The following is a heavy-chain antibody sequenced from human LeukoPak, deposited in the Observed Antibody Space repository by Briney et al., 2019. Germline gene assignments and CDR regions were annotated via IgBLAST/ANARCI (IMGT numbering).Heavy chain of an antibody. CDR1: GYTLTELS. J-gene: IGHJ4*02. Sequence: ASVKVSCKVSGYTLTELSMHWVRQAPGKGLEWMGGFDPEDGETIYAQKFQGRVTMTEDTSTDTAYMELSSLRSEDTAVYYCATAFLGCSSTSCYIGYTWNYFDYRGQGTLVTVSS. D-gene: IGHD2-2*02. CDR3: ATAFLGCSSTSCYIGYTWNYFDY. CDR2: FDPEDGET. V-gene: IGHV1-24*01.